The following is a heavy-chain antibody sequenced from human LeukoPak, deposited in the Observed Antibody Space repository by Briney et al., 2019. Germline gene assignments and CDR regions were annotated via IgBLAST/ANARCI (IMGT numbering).Heavy chain of an antibody. D-gene: IGHD6-13*01. V-gene: IGHV3-7*01. CDR1: GFTFSGYS. J-gene: IGHJ4*02. CDR3: ARGSEGPGIAAAGTLGDY. Sequence: GGSLRLSCAASGFTFSGYSMSWVRQAPGKGLEWVANIKPDGSEKYYVNSLKGRFIISRDNGKNSLYLQMNSLRAEDTAVYYCARGSEGPGIAAAGTLGDYWGQGTLVTVSS. CDR2: IKPDGSEK.